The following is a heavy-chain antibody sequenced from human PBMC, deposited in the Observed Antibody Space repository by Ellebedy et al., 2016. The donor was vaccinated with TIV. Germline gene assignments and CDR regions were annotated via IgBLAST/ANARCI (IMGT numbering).Heavy chain of an antibody. CDR3: AILAGRKRYAY. CDR1: GFIFNDYW. D-gene: IGHD6-6*01. Sequence: GESLKISCAASGFIFNDYWMSWVRQAPGKGLEWVANIKQDGSKKYHVDSVRGRFTISRDNPRNSLYLQMNSLRAEDTAVYYCAILAGRKRYAYWGQGTLVTVST. CDR2: IKQDGSKK. V-gene: IGHV3-7*01. J-gene: IGHJ4*02.